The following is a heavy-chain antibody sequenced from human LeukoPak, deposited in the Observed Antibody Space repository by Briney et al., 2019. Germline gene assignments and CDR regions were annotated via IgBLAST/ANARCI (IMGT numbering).Heavy chain of an antibody. V-gene: IGHV1-2*02. CDR3: ARDRLSTSRYRRLEIWLDP. J-gene: IGHJ5*02. CDR1: GYTFSDYY. D-gene: IGHD2/OR15-2a*01. Sequence: ASVKVSCKASGYTFSDYYIHWVRQAPGQGLEWMGWINTNTGGTNSPQKFQGRVTLTRDTSITTAYMQLSRLRSDDTAVYYCARDRLSTSRYRRLEIWLDPGGQGTLVTVSS. CDR2: INTNTGGT.